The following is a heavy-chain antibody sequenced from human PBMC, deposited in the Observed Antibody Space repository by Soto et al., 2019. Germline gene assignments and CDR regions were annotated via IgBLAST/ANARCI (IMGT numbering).Heavy chain of an antibody. Sequence: PSDTMYLTCTSSGDSISTYDWSWTLTPPGKGLEWIGYVYYSGNTNYNPSLESRVTISVDTSRNRFSLNLTSATAADTAVYYCARKGAAASYAHYYMDVWGRGTAVTVSS. D-gene: IGHD6-13*01. J-gene: IGHJ6*03. CDR3: ARKGAAASYAHYYMDV. CDR2: VYYSGNT. CDR1: GDSISTYD. V-gene: IGHV4-59*07.